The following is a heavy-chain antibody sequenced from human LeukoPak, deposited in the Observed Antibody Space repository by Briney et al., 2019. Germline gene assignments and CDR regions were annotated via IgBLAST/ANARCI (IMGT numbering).Heavy chain of an antibody. CDR1: GFTLSSNY. Sequence: GGSLRLSCAASGFTLSSNYMSWVRQAPGKGLEWVSVIYSGGSTYYADSVKGRFTISRHNSKNTLYLQMNSLRAEDTAVYYCASQGRGYCSGGSCYGEAFDIWGQGTMVTGSS. V-gene: IGHV3-53*04. J-gene: IGHJ3*02. CDR2: IYSGGST. D-gene: IGHD2-15*01. CDR3: ASQGRGYCSGGSCYGEAFDI.